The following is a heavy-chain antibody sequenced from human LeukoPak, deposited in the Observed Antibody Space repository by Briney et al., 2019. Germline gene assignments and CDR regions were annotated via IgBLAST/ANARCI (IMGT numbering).Heavy chain of an antibody. CDR2: ISYDGSVK. D-gene: IGHD2-21*01. CDR1: GFDFRHYV. V-gene: IGHV3-30*18. J-gene: IGHJ4*02. Sequence: GRSLRLSCAASGFDFRHYVMHWVRQAPGKGLEWVALISYDGSVKYYADSVRGRFTISRDNSKNTLYLQMNSLGPEDTAAYYCAKDLNILMVYDRTYFDYWGQGTLVTVSS. CDR3: AKDLNILMVYDRTYFDY.